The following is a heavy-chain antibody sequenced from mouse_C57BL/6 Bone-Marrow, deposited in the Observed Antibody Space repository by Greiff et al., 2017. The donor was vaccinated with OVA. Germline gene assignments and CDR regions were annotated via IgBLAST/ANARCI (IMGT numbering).Heavy chain of an antibody. Sequence: EVKLMESGAELVRPGASVKLSCTASGFNIKDDYMHWVKQRPEQGLEWIGWIDPENGDTEYASKFQGKATITADTSSNTAYLQLSSLTSEDTAVYYCTSPLYDYDSSWFAYWGQGTLVTVSA. V-gene: IGHV14-4*01. CDR1: GFNIKDDY. CDR3: TSPLYDYDSSWFAY. J-gene: IGHJ3*01. CDR2: IDPENGDT. D-gene: IGHD2-4*01.